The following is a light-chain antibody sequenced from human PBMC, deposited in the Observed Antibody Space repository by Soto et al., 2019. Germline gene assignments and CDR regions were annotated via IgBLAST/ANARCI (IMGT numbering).Light chain of an antibody. CDR1: QSVSSN. J-gene: IGKJ1*01. Sequence: EIVMTQSPATLSVSPGERATLSCRASQSVSSNLAWYQQKPGQAPRLLIYGASTRATGIPARFSGSGSGTEFILTISSLQSEDFAVYYCQQYNNWPTTFGQGTKV. CDR2: GAS. CDR3: QQYNNWPTT. V-gene: IGKV3-15*01.